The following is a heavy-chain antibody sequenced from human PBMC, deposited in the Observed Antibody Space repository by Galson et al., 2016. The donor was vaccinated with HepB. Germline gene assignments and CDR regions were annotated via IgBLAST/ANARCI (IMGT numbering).Heavy chain of an antibody. J-gene: IGHJ4*02. CDR3: ATGTRWFGELRA. CDR1: GFAFTSSA. V-gene: IGHV1-58*01. CDR2: IVVGSGDT. D-gene: IGHD3-10*01. Sequence: SVKVSCKASGFAFTSSAVQWVRQTRGQRLEWIGWIVVGSGDTNYAPNFQERVIITRDMSTSTAYMQLSSLRSDDTAMYYCATGTRWFGELRAWGQGTLVAVSA.